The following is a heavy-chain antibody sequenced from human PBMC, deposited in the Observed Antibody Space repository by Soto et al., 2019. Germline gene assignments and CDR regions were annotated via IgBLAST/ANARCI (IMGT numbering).Heavy chain of an antibody. CDR3: ATKGYCSNSSLFGGNNWFDP. CDR2: IYYTGTT. J-gene: IGHJ5*02. CDR1: GAFIGSGDYS. D-gene: IGHD2-2*01. V-gene: IGHV4-31*01. Sequence: SETLSLTCTVSGAFIGSGDYSWSWIRQYPGQGLEWIGDIYYTGTTNYNPSLKSPITISVDTSKNQFSLKLTSVTAADTAVYYCATKGYCSNSSLFGGNNWFDPWGQGTRVTVSS.